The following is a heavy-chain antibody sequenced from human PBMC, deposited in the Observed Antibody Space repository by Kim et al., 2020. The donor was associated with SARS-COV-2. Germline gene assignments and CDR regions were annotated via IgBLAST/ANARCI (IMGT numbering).Heavy chain of an antibody. Sequence: SVKVSCKASGGTFSSYAISWVRQAPGQGLEWMGGIIPIFGTANYAQKFQGRVTITADESTSTAYMELSSLRSEDTAVYYCARGRRDYYDSSGYYPHWYFDLWGRGTLVTVSS. CDR3: ARGRRDYYDSSGYYPHWYFDL. D-gene: IGHD3-22*01. CDR2: IIPIFGTA. V-gene: IGHV1-69*13. CDR1: GGTFSSYA. J-gene: IGHJ2*01.